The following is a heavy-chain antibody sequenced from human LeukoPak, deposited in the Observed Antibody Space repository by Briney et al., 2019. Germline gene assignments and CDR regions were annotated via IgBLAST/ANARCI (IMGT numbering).Heavy chain of an antibody. D-gene: IGHD1-1*01. CDR1: GFTFGDCA. J-gene: IGHJ4*02. Sequence: PGGSLRLSCTASGFTFGDCAMTWFRQAPGKGLEWVGFMRSKGYGGTTEYAASVKGRFTISRDDSKSIAYLQMDSLKTEDTAVYYCTRGRTRSEYWGQGTLVTVSP. V-gene: IGHV3-49*03. CDR3: TRGRTRSEY. CDR2: MRSKGYGGTT.